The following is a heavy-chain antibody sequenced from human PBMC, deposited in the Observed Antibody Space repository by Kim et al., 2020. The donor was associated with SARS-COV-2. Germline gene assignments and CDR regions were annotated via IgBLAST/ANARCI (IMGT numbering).Heavy chain of an antibody. CDR3: ARGPNYSPFDY. J-gene: IGHJ4*02. Sequence: DHGGGRFTISRDNDKNSLYLQMNSLRAEDTAVYYCARGPNYSPFDYWGQGTLVTVSS. V-gene: IGHV3-7*04. D-gene: IGHD4-4*01.